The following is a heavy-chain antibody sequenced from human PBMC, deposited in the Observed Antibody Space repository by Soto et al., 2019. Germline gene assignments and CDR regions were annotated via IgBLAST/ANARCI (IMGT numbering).Heavy chain of an antibody. J-gene: IGHJ4*02. CDR3: ATLGLQQDF. CDR1: GFTFNTW. CDR2: IDSDGSIT. Sequence: PGGSLRLSCAASGFTFNTWMHWVRQAPGEGLVWVSSIDSDGSITSYAESVKGRFTISRDNAKNTLYLQMNSLRAEDTAVYYCATLGLQQDFWGQGTLVTVSS. D-gene: IGHD2-21*02. V-gene: IGHV3-74*01.